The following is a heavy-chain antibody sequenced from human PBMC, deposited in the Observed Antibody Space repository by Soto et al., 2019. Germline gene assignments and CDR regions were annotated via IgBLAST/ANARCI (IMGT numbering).Heavy chain of an antibody. CDR3: AAGGGGLRYCSGGSCYTLDGMDV. CDR1: GFTFTSSA. V-gene: IGHV1-58*01. CDR2: IVVGSGNT. Sequence: GASVKVSCKASGFTFTSSAVQWVRQARGQRLEWIGWIVVGSGNTNYAQKFQERVTITRDMSTSTAYMELSSLRSEDTAVYYCAAGGGGLRYCSGGSCYTLDGMDVWGQGTTVTVSS. J-gene: IGHJ6*02. D-gene: IGHD2-15*01.